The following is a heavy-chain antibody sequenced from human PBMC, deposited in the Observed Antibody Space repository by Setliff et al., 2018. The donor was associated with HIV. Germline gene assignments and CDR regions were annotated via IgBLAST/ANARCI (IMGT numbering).Heavy chain of an antibody. CDR2: MFSGGTT. Sequence: SETLSLTCSVSGVSISSHYWSWIRQPPGKGLEWIGYMFSGGTTKYNPSLESRVTISVDSSRNQFSLRLSSVTTADTAVYYCARDYIGPDALDIWAKGQWSPSPQ. CDR1: GVSISSHY. V-gene: IGHV4-59*11. CDR3: ARDYIGPDALDI. J-gene: IGHJ3*02.